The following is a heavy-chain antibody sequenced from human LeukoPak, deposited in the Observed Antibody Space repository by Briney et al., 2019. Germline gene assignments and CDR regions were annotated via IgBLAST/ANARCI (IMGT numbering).Heavy chain of an antibody. V-gene: IGHV4-34*11. J-gene: IGHJ5*02. CDR3: ARDSGPWGVFDP. CDR1: GESFVGYY. D-gene: IGHD3-10*01. Sequence: SETPSLTCAVYGESFVGYYWAWIRQPPGKGLEWIGYISYSGATTYNPSLKSRVTISIDMSNNHFSLTLKSVTAADKAVYYCARDSGPWGVFDPWGQGTLVTVSS. CDR2: ISYSGAT.